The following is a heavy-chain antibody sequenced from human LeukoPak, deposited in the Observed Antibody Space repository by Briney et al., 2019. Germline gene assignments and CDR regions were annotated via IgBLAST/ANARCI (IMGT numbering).Heavy chain of an antibody. CDR3: ARGPLPTPNWFDP. CDR1: GGSISSGGYS. CDR2: IYHSGST. Sequence: PSETLSLTCAVSGGSISSGGYSWSWIRQPPGKGLEWIGYIYHSGSTYYNPSLKSRVTISVDTSKNQFSLKLSSVTAADTAVYYCARGPLPTPNWFDPWGQGTLVTVSS. V-gene: IGHV4-30-2*01. J-gene: IGHJ5*02. D-gene: IGHD1-26*01.